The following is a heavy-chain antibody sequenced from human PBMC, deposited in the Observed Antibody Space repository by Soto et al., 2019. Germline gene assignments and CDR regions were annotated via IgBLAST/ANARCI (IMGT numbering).Heavy chain of an antibody. CDR3: ASPSDDFWSGYRPPPYY. J-gene: IGHJ4*02. CDR2: IYYSGST. V-gene: IGHV4-39*01. D-gene: IGHD3-3*01. Sequence: SETLSLTCTVSGGSISSSSYYWGWIRQPPGKGLEWIGSIYYSGSTYYNPSLKSRVTISVDTSKNQFSLKLSSVTAADTAVYYCASPSDDFWSGYRPPPYYRGQGTLVTVPS. CDR1: GGSISSSSYY.